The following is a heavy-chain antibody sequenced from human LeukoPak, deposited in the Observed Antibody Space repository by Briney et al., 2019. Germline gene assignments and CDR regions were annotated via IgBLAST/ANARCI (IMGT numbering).Heavy chain of an antibody. CDR3: ASGYYYDSSGPPDYFDY. CDR2: IKQDGSEK. Sequence: GGSLRLSCAASGFTFSSYWMSWVRQAPGKGLEWVANIKQDGSEKYYVDSVKGRFTTSRDNAKNSVYLQMNSLRAEDTAVYYCASGYYYDSSGPPDYFDYWGQGSLVTVSS. CDR1: GFTFSSYW. J-gene: IGHJ4*02. D-gene: IGHD3-22*01. V-gene: IGHV3-7*01.